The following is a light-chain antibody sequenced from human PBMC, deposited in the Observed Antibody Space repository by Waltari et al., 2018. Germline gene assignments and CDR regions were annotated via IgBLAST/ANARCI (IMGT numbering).Light chain of an antibody. CDR2: DVS. CDR1: SSDVGGYNY. J-gene: IGLJ2*01. CDR3: CSYAGSSTYVV. Sequence: QSALTQPASVSGSPGQSITISCTGTSSDVGGYNYVSWYQQHPGKALKLMIYDVSKRPSGVSNRFSGSKSGNTASLTISGLQAEDEADYYCCSYAGSSTYVVFGGGTKLTVL. V-gene: IGLV2-23*02.